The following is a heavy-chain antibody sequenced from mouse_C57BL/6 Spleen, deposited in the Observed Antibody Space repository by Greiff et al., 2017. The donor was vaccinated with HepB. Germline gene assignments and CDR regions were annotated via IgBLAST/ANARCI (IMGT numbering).Heavy chain of an antibody. CDR3: ARPNYGSSEGFAY. CDR1: GFTFSDYG. J-gene: IGHJ3*01. CDR2: ISSGSSTI. V-gene: IGHV5-17*01. Sequence: EVKVVESGGGLVKPGGSLKLSCAASGFTFSDYGMHWVRQAPEKGLEWVAYISSGSSTIYYADTVKGRFTISRDNAKTTLFLQMTSLRSEDTAMYYCARPNYGSSEGFAYWGQGTLVTVSA. D-gene: IGHD1-1*01.